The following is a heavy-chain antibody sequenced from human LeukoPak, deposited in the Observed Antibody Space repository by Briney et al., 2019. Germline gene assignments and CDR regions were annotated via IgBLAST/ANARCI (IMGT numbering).Heavy chain of an antibody. V-gene: IGHV1-2*02. CDR1: GYTFTGYY. Sequence: ASVKVSCKASGYTFTGYYMHWVRQAPGQGLEWMGWINPNSGGTNYAQKFQGRVTMTRDTSISTAYMELSRLRSDDTAVYYCADTGTTIYYYGMDVWGQGTTVTVSS. D-gene: IGHD1-7*01. CDR2: INPNSGGT. J-gene: IGHJ6*02. CDR3: ADTGTTIYYYGMDV.